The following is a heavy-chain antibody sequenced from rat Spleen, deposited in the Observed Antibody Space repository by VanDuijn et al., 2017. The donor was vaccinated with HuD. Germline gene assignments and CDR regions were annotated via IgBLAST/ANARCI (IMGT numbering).Heavy chain of an antibody. J-gene: IGHJ2*01. D-gene: IGHD4-3*01. Sequence: QVQLKESGPGLVQPSETLSLTCTVSGFSLTSYSVSWVRQPSGKGPEWMGRMWFDGDTAYNSALKSRLSISRDTSTCQVLLKMNSLQTEDTAMYFCARRNSGYFDYWGQGVMVTVSS. V-gene: IGHV2-16*01. CDR1: GFSLTSYS. CDR3: ARRNSGYFDY. CDR2: MWFDGDT.